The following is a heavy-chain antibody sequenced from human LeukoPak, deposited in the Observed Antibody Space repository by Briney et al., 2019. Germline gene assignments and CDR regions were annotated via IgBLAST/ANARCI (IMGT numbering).Heavy chain of an antibody. Sequence: GGSLRLSCAASGFTLSSYWMSWVRQAPGKGLEWVANIKEDGSEKYYVDSVKGRFTISRDNAKNSLYLQMNSLRVEDTAVYYCARVRGYGDYASDYWGQGTLVTVSS. V-gene: IGHV3-7*04. CDR2: IKEDGSEK. D-gene: IGHD4-17*01. CDR3: ARVRGYGDYASDY. J-gene: IGHJ4*02. CDR1: GFTLSSYW.